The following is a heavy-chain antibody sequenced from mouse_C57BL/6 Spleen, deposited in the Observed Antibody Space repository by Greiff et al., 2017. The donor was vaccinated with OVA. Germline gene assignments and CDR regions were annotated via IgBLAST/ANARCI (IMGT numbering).Heavy chain of an antibody. CDR1: GFNIKDYY. CDR2: IDPEDGET. D-gene: IGHD1-1*01. J-gene: IGHJ3*01. CDR3: ARGRGFTTVVAPY. V-gene: IGHV14-2*01. Sequence: VHVKQSGAELVKPGASVKLSCTASGFNIKDYYMHWVKQRTEQGLEWIGRIDPEDGETKYAPKFQGKATITADTSSNTAYLQLSSLTSEDTAVYYCARGRGFTTVVAPYWGQGTLVTVSA.